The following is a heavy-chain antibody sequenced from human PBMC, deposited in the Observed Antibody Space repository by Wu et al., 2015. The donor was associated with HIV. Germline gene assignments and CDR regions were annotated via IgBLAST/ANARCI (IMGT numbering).Heavy chain of an antibody. Sequence: QVQLVQSGAEVKKPGSSVKVSCKASGGTFSSYAISWVRQAPGQGLEWMGRIIPIFGTANYALKFQVRVTITADESTSTAYMELSSLTSDDTAVYYCAREYYYDSSGYYYVPDYWGQGTLVTVSS. CDR2: IIPIFGTA. CDR3: AREYYYDSSGYYYVPDY. D-gene: IGHD3-22*01. V-gene: IGHV1-69*13. CDR1: GGTFSSYA. J-gene: IGHJ4*02.